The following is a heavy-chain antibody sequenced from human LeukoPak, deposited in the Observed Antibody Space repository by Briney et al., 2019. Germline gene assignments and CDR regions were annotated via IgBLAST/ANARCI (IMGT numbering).Heavy chain of an antibody. CDR2: ISGSGGST. CDR1: GFTFSSYA. Sequence: AGGSLRLSCAASGFTFSSYAMSWVRQAPGKGLGWVSAISGSGGSTYYADSVKGRFTISRDNSKNTLYLQMNSLRAEDTAVYYCANWPDAFDIWGQGTMVTVSS. CDR3: ANWPDAFDI. V-gene: IGHV3-23*01. J-gene: IGHJ3*02.